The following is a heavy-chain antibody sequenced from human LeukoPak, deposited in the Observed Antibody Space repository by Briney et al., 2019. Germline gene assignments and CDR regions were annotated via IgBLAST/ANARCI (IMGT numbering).Heavy chain of an antibody. D-gene: IGHD6-19*01. CDR1: GFTFSSYA. Sequence: PGGSLRLSCAASGFTFSSYAMSWVRQAPGKGLEWVSAISGSGGSTYYADSVKGRFTISRDNSKNTLYLQMNSLRAEDTAVYYCGKMRSGWYFRTGLDFWGQGTLVTVSS. CDR3: GKMRSGWYFRTGLDF. CDR2: ISGSGGST. J-gene: IGHJ4*02. V-gene: IGHV3-23*01.